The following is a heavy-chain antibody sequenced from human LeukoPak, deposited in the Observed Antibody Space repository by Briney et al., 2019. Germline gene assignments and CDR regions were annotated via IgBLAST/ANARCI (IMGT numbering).Heavy chain of an antibody. V-gene: IGHV3-48*03. J-gene: IGHJ6*03. CDR2: ISSSGSTI. CDR1: GFTFSSYE. Sequence: GGSLRLSCAASGFTFSSYEMNWVRQAPGKGLEWVSYISSSGSTIYYADSVKGRFTISRDNAKNSLYLQMNSLRAEDTAVYYCARCWEAHYYYYYMDVWGKGTTVTVSS. D-gene: IGHD1-26*01. CDR3: ARCWEAHYYYYYMDV.